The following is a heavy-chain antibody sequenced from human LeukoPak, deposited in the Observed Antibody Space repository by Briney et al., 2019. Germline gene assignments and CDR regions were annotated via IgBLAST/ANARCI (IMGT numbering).Heavy chain of an antibody. CDR1: GYSISSGSY. CDR3: ARAYSSSWYFNWFDP. V-gene: IGHV4-38-2*02. D-gene: IGHD6-13*01. CDR2: VYPPGNT. Sequence: SETLSLTCIVSGYSISSGSYWGWIRQPPGKGLEWIGSVYPPGNTYYNPSLKSRVTISVDTSKSQFSLKLTCVTAADTAVYYCARAYSSSWYFNWFDPWGHGTLVTVSS. J-gene: IGHJ5*02.